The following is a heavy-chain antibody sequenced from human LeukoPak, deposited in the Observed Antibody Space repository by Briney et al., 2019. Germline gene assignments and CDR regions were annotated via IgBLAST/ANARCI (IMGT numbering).Heavy chain of an antibody. J-gene: IGHJ4*02. CDR2: INHSGST. V-gene: IGHV4-34*01. CDR1: GESFRGYY. Sequence: PSETLSLTCAVYGESFRGYYWSWIRRPPGKGLEWIGEINHSGSTNYNPSLKSRVTISVDTSKNQFSLKLSSVTAADTAVYYCARGERLAYDYYDSSGSQRDYWGQGTLVTVSS. CDR3: ARGERLAYDYYDSSGSQRDY. D-gene: IGHD3-22*01.